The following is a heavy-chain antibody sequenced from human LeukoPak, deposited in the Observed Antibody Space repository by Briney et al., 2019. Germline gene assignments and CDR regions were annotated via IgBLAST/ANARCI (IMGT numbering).Heavy chain of an antibody. Sequence: GESLKISCKGSGYSSTSYWIGWVRQMPGKGLEWMGIIYPGDSDTRYSPSFQGQVTISADKSISTAYLQWSSLKASDTAIYYCARPSSHGLWGYYYGMDVWGQGTTVTVSS. CDR1: GYSSTSYW. D-gene: IGHD7-27*01. CDR3: ARPSSHGLWGYYYGMDV. V-gene: IGHV5-51*01. J-gene: IGHJ6*02. CDR2: IYPGDSDT.